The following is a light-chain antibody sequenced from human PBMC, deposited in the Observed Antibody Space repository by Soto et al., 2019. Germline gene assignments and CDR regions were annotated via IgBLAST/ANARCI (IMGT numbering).Light chain of an antibody. CDR2: DNT. CDR3: QSYDTSLSASV. J-gene: IGLJ2*01. V-gene: IGLV1-40*01. Sequence: QSVLTQPPSVSGAPGQRVTISCTGSRSNIGAGYAVHWYQQLPGTAPKLLIYDNTNRPSGVPDRFSASESGTSASLAITGLQSEDEADYYCQSYDTSLSASVFGGGTKLNRP. CDR1: RSNIGAGYA.